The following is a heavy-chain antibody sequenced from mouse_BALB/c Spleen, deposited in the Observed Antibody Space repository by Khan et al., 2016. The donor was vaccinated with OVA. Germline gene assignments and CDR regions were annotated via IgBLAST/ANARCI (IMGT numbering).Heavy chain of an antibody. J-gene: IGHJ3*01. CDR2: IWTGGIT. CDR1: GFSFSNDG. D-gene: IGHD2-4*01. Sequence: QVQLQQSGPGLVAPSQSLSITCTVSGFSFSNDGVHWVRQPPRRGLEWLGVIWTGGITTCNSALLSRLSIIKDNSKSHVFLKMNRLQTDDTAIYYCARSDDYDVEDFAYWGQGTLVTVSA. CDR3: ARSDDYDVEDFAY. V-gene: IGHV2-9*02.